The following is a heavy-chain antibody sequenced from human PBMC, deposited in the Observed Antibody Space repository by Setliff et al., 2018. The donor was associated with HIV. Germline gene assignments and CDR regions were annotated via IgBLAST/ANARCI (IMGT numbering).Heavy chain of an antibody. CDR3: ARDKRASFDGLDV. J-gene: IGHJ6*02. CDR1: GGSINNYY. V-gene: IGHV4-59*01. CDR2: IYTNGGT. Sequence: PSETLSLTCTVSGGSINNYYWSWIRQPPGKGLEYIGYIYTNGGTNYNPSLKSRVTISVDTSKNQFSLRLSSVTAADTAVYYCARDKRASFDGLDVGGQGTTVTVSS.